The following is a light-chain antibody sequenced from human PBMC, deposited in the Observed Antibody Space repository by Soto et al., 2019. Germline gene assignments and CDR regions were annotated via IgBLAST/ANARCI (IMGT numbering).Light chain of an antibody. CDR2: AAS. J-gene: IGKJ5*01. CDR1: RVISSW. CDR3: QQDHTYPIT. V-gene: IGKV1-12*01. Sequence: DISLSQSPFSVSASVGASVTITCRASRVISSWLAWYQQKPGKAPNLLIYAASSLQSGVPSRFSASGSGTDFTLTISNLQPEDFATYYCQQDHTYPITFGQGTRLDIK.